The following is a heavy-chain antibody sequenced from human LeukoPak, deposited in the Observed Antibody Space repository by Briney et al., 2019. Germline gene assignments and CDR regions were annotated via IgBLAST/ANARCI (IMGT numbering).Heavy chain of an antibody. D-gene: IGHD3-22*01. J-gene: IGHJ4*02. CDR2: IIPIFGTA. V-gene: IGHV1-69*13. CDR1: GGTFSSYA. CDR3: ARDADYYDSSGYGKGFDY. Sequence: SVKVSCKASGGTFSSYAISWVRQAPGQGLEWMGGIIPIFGTANYAQKFQGRVTITADESTSTAYMELSSLRSEDTAVYYCARDADYYDSSGYGKGFDYWGQGTLVTVSS.